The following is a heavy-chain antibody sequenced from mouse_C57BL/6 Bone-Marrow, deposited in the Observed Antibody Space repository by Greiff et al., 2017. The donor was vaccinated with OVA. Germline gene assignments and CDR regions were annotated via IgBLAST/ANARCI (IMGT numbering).Heavy chain of an antibody. J-gene: IGHJ1*03. CDR2: SRNKANDYTT. Sequence: EVKLVDSGGGLVQSGRSLRLSCATSGFTFSDFYMEWVRQAPGKGLEWIAASRNKANDYTTEYSASVKGRFIVSRDTSQSILYLQMNALRAEDTAIYYCARAPYYGSSYWYFDVWGTGTTVTVSS. CDR3: ARAPYYGSSYWYFDV. D-gene: IGHD1-1*01. CDR1: GFTFSDFY. V-gene: IGHV7-1*01.